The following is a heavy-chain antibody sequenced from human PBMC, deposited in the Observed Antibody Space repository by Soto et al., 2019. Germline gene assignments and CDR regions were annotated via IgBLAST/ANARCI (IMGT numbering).Heavy chain of an antibody. V-gene: IGHV3-21*01. CDR3: AGETYGGTYDVAR. CDR2: ISAGGTYI. D-gene: IGHD4-17*01. CDR1: GFTFNTYA. J-gene: IGHJ4*02. Sequence: EVQLEESGGGLVKPGGSLRLSCTASGFTFNTYAMHWVRQAPGRGLEWVSSISAGGTYIYSADSVKGRFTISRDNADNSLYLQMNSLRAEDTAVYYCAGETYGGTYDVARWGQGTLVSVSS.